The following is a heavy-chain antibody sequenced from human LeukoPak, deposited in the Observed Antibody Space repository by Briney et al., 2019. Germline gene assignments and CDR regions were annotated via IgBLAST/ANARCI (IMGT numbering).Heavy chain of an antibody. CDR1: GFTFSRYT. CDR2: FSSSGST. D-gene: IGHD3-22*01. J-gene: IGHJ4*02. Sequence: PGGSLRLSCAASGFTFSRYTMNWVRQAPGKGLKWVSVFSSSGSTHYADSVKGWFTISRDNSKNTLYLQMGSLRAEDTAVYYCAKDGLDGRGYYYFDYWGQGTLVTVSS. CDR3: AKDGLDGRGYYYFDY. V-gene: IGHV3-23*01.